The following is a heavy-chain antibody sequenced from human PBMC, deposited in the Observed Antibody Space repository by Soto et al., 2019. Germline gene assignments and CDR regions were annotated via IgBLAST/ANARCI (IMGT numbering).Heavy chain of an antibody. CDR2: IYYSGRT. J-gene: IGHJ4*02. V-gene: IGHV4-31*03. CDR3: ARGGYYDSSGYYYLLDY. D-gene: IGHD3-22*01. CDR1: GGSISSGGYY. Sequence: SETLSLTCTVSGGSISSGGYYWSWIRQHPGKGLEWIGYIYYSGRTYYNPSLKSRVTISVDTSKNQFSLKLSSVTAADTAVYYCARGGYYDSSGYYYLLDYWGQGTLVTVSS.